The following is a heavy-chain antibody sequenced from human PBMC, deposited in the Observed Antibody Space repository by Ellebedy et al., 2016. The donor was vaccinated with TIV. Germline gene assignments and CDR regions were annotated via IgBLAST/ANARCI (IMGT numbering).Heavy chain of an antibody. CDR2: IYHSGNT. CDR1: GDSISNSIW. Sequence: SETLSLXXAVSGDSISNSIWWTWVRQPPGKGLEWIGEIYHSGNTNYNPSLKSRVTISVDKPKNQFSLKLSSVTAPDTAMYYCARAWGFKLNYFYYGIDVWGQGTTVTVSS. V-gene: IGHV4-4*02. CDR3: ARAWGFKLNYFYYGIDV. J-gene: IGHJ6*02. D-gene: IGHD1-7*01.